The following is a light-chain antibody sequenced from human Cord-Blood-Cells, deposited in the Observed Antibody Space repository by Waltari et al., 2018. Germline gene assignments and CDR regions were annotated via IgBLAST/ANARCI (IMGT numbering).Light chain of an antibody. CDR3: QQYGSSPPMYT. V-gene: IGKV3-20*01. CDR1: QSVSSSY. CDR2: GAS. Sequence: EIVLTQSPGTLSLSPGERATVSCRASQSVSSSYLAWYQQKPGQAPRLLSYGASSRATGIPDRFSGSGSGTDFTLTISRLEPEDFAVYYCQQYGSSPPMYTFGQGTKLEIK. J-gene: IGKJ2*01.